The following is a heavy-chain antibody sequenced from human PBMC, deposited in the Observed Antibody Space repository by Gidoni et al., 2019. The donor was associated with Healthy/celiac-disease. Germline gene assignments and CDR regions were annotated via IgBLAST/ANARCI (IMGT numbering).Heavy chain of an antibody. Sequence: DVQLVASGGVVVQPGGSLRLSCSASGFTFDDYTMPWVRQAPGKGLEWVSLISWDGGSTYYADSLKGRFTISRDNSKNSLYLQMNRLRTEDTAVYYCAKAIEQPLAYGMDVWGQGTTVTVSS. D-gene: IGHD6-13*01. CDR1: GFTFDDYT. CDR3: AKAIEQPLAYGMDV. CDR2: ISWDGGST. V-gene: IGHV3-43*01. J-gene: IGHJ6*02.